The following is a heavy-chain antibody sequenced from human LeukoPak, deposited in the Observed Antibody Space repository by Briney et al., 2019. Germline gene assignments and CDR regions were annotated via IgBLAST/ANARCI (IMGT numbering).Heavy chain of an antibody. Sequence: SETLSLTCAVYGGSFSGYYWSWIRQPPGKGLEWIGEINHSGSTNYNPSLKSRVAISVDTSKNQFSLKLSSVTAADTAVYYCARGGYSGYDFDYWGQGTLVTVSS. CDR2: INHSGST. CDR3: ARGGYSGYDFDY. D-gene: IGHD5-12*01. J-gene: IGHJ4*02. CDR1: GGSFSGYY. V-gene: IGHV4-34*01.